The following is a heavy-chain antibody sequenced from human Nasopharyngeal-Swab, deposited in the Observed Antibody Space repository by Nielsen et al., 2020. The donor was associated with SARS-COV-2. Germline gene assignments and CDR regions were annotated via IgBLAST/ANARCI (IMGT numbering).Heavy chain of an antibody. Sequence: SETLSLTCTVSGGSISSGDYYWSWIRQPPGKGLEWIGYNYYSGSTYYNPSLKSRVTISVDTSKNQFSLKLSSVTAADTAVYYCARRGYYYGMDVWGQGTTVTVSS. CDR1: GGSISSGDYY. J-gene: IGHJ6*02. CDR2: NYYSGST. CDR3: ARRGYYYGMDV. V-gene: IGHV4-30-4*01.